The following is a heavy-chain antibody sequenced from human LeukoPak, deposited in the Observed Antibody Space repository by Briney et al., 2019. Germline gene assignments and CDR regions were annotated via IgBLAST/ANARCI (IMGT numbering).Heavy chain of an antibody. J-gene: IGHJ4*02. V-gene: IGHV4-59*01. CDR3: ARFATESGSYQTFDY. Sequence: PSETLSLTCAVYGGSFSSYYWSWIRQPPGKGLEWIGYIYYSGSTNYNPSLKSRVTISVDTSKNQFSLKLSSVTAADTAVYYCARFATESGSYQTFDYWGQGTLVTVSS. D-gene: IGHD1-26*01. CDR1: GGSFSSYY. CDR2: IYYSGST.